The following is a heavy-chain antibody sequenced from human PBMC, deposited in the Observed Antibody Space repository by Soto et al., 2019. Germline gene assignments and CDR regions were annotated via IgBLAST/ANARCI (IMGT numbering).Heavy chain of an antibody. J-gene: IGHJ3*02. D-gene: IGHD3-16*02. CDR3: ARVAMAHDYIWGSYRYYAFDI. CDR1: GFTFSSYW. V-gene: IGHV3-7*01. Sequence: GGSLRLSCAASGFTFSSYWMSWVRQAPGKGLEWVANIKQDGSEKYYVDSVKVRFTISRDNAKNSLYLQMNSLRAEDTAVYYCARVAMAHDYIWGSYRYYAFDIWGQGTMVTVSS. CDR2: IKQDGSEK.